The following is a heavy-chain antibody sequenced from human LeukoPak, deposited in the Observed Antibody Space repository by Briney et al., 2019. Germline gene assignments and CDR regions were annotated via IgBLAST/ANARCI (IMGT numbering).Heavy chain of an antibody. Sequence: GGSLRLSCAASGFIFKKHGMHWVRQPPGKGLEWVAFIQIDKNKYYADSVKGRFTISRDNSKNTLYLQMNSLRAEDTAIYYCANPPTVTSFHYWGQGTLVTVSS. D-gene: IGHD4-11*01. J-gene: IGHJ4*02. CDR3: ANPPTVTSFHY. V-gene: IGHV3-30*02. CDR1: GFIFKKHG. CDR2: IQIDKNK.